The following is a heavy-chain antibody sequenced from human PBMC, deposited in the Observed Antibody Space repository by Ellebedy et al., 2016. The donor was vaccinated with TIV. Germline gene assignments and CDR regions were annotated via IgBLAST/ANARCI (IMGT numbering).Heavy chain of an antibody. Sequence: GESLKISCAASGFIFNNYNLHWVRQAPGKGLEWVAIAHNDETYKFYADSVKCRFTVSRDNSGNTAYLHMSSLRVEDTAVYYCAKDLGFAMDVWGQGTTVTVSS. V-gene: IGHV3-30*02. D-gene: IGHD7-27*01. CDR3: AKDLGFAMDV. CDR1: GFIFNNYN. CDR2: AHNDETYK. J-gene: IGHJ6*02.